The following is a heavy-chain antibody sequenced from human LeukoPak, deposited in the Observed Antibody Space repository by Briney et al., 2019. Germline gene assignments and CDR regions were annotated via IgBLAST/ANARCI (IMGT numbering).Heavy chain of an antibody. D-gene: IGHD1-26*01. Sequence: GASVKVSCKASGGTFSSYAISWVRQAPGQGLEWMGGIIPIFGTANYAQKFQGRVTITADESTSTAYMELSSLRSEDTAVYYCARDLGWSGSYYPPYYWGQGTLVTVSS. V-gene: IGHV1-69*13. CDR3: ARDLGWSGSYYPPYY. J-gene: IGHJ4*02. CDR1: GGTFSSYA. CDR2: IIPIFGTA.